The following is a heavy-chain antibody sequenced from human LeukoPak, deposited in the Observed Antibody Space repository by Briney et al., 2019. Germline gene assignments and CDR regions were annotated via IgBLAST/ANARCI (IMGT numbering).Heavy chain of an antibody. CDR3: ARDQDKDVVVPAAAGLDY. CDR2: ISSSSSYI. Sequence: GGSLRLSCAASGFTLSSYSMNWVRQAPGKGLEWVSSISSSSSYIYYADSVKGRFTISRDNAKNSLYLQMNSLRAEDTAVYYCARDQDKDVVVPAAAGLDYWGQGTLVTVSS. J-gene: IGHJ4*02. V-gene: IGHV3-21*01. CDR1: GFTLSSYS. D-gene: IGHD2-2*01.